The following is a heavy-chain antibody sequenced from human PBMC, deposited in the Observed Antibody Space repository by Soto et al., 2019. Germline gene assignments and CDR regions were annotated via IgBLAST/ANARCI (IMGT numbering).Heavy chain of an antibody. CDR2: ITADGGT. D-gene: IGHD2-15*01. CDR3: PPHVSCSCGSCPYAAFAI. J-gene: IGHJ3*02. V-gene: IGHV3-23*01. Sequence: EVPVLESGGGLVQPGGSLRLSCEGSGFTVSSHAMTWIRQAPGKGPEWVSTITADGGTYYADSVKGRFAMSRDTSASTLYLHMISLGAVDTAAYYCPPHVSCSCGSCPYAAFAIRGQGTMVTVSS. CDR1: GFTVSSHA.